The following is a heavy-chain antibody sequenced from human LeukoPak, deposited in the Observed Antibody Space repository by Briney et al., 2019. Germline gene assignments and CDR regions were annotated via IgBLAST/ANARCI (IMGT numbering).Heavy chain of an antibody. CDR2: IYYRGNT. CDR1: GGSFSSYY. J-gene: IGHJ4*02. Sequence: PSETLSLTCTVSGGSFSSYYWSWIRQPPGKGLEWIGYIYYRGNTDYNPSLKSRVTISVDTSTNHFSLKLSSVTAADTAVYYCARHGRGWFGEFGAIDYWGQGTLVTVSS. CDR3: ARHGRGWFGEFGAIDY. V-gene: IGHV4-59*08. D-gene: IGHD3-10*01.